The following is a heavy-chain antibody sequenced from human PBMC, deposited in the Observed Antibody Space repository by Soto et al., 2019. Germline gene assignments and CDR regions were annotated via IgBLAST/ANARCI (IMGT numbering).Heavy chain of an antibody. CDR2: IHYSGST. V-gene: IGHV4-31*03. CDR1: GGSISSGGYY. J-gene: IGHJ5*02. CDR3: ARGGGYDFWSGYTRTNWFDP. Sequence: QVQLQESGPGLVKPSQTLSLTCTVSGGSISSGGYYWSWIRQHPGKGLEWFGYIHYSGSTYYNPPPKSRVTISLDTSKNQFSLKLSSVTAADTAVYYCARGGGYDFWSGYTRTNWFDPWGQGTLVTVSS. D-gene: IGHD3-3*01.